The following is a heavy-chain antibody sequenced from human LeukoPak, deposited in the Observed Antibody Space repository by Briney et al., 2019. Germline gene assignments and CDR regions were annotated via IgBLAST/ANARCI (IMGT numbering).Heavy chain of an antibody. CDR1: GGSISTYY. CDR3: ARHGFGRSFDC. CDR2: IDYSGIT. J-gene: IGHJ4*02. Sequence: SETLSLTCTVSGGSISTYYWSWIRQPPGKGLQWIGYIDYSGITNYNPSLKSRVTISVDTSKNQFSLKLSSVTAADTAVYYCARHGFGRSFDCWGQGTLVTVSS. V-gene: IGHV4-59*08. D-gene: IGHD3-10*01.